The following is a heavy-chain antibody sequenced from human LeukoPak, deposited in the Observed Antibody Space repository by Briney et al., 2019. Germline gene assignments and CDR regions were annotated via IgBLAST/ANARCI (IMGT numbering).Heavy chain of an antibody. CDR2: ISYDGSNK. CDR1: GFTFSSYG. V-gene: IGHV3-30*18. J-gene: IGHJ4*02. CDR3: AKVSGYGDYQSDY. Sequence: GGSLRLSCAASGFTFSSYGMHWVRQAPGKGLEWVAVISYDGSNKYYADSVKGRFTISRDNSKNTLYLQMNSLRAEDTAVYYCAKVSGYGDYQSDYWGQGTLVTVSS. D-gene: IGHD4-17*01.